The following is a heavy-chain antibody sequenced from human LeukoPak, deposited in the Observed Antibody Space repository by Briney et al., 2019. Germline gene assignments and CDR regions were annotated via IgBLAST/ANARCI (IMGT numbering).Heavy chain of an antibody. J-gene: IGHJ6*02. Sequence: GGSLRLSCAASGFTFSSYDTHWVRQATGKGLEWVSAIGTAGDTYYPGSVKGRFTISRENAKNSLYLQMNSLRAGDTAVYYCARVFARFGYYYYGMDVWRQGTTVTVSS. CDR1: GFTFSSYD. V-gene: IGHV3-13*04. D-gene: IGHD3-10*01. CDR2: IGTAGDT. CDR3: ARVFARFGYYYYGMDV.